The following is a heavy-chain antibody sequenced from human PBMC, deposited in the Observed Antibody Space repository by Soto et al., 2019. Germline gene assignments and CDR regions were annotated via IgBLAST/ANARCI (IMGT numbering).Heavy chain of an antibody. CDR3: ASRVEGYCISTSCYYYGMDV. V-gene: IGHV1-69*13. CDR1: GGTFSSYA. Sequence: SVKVSCKASGGTFSSYAISWVRQAPGQGLEWMGGIIPIFGTANYAQKFQGRVTITADESTSTAYMELSSLRSEDTAVYYCASRVEGYCISTSCYYYGMDVWGQGTTVTVSS. J-gene: IGHJ6*02. D-gene: IGHD2-2*01. CDR2: IIPIFGTA.